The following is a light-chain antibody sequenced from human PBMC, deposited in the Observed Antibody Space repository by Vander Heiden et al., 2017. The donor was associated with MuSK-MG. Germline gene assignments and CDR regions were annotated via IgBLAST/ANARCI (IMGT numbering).Light chain of an antibody. Sequence: DTHMTQAPPSLSASVGDRVTITCRASQSISSYLNWYQQKPGKAPKLLIYAASSLQSGVPSRFSGSGSGTDFTLTISSLQPEDFATYYCQQSYSTPWTFGQGTKVEIK. CDR2: AAS. CDR1: QSISSY. CDR3: QQSYSTPWT. V-gene: IGKV1-39*01. J-gene: IGKJ1*01.